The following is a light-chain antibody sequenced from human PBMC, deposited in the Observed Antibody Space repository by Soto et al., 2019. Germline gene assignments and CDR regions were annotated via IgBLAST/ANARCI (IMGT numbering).Light chain of an antibody. J-gene: IGKJ4*01. CDR2: GTY. V-gene: IGKV3-20*01. CDR3: QQDGNSLT. Sequence: EIVLTQSPGIVSLSPGERATLSCRASQSVRSSYLAWYQQKFGQAPRLLIYGTYIRAAGIPDRFSGSGSGTDFTLTISRLEPEDFALYYCQQDGNSLTFGGGTKVEIK. CDR1: QSVRSSY.